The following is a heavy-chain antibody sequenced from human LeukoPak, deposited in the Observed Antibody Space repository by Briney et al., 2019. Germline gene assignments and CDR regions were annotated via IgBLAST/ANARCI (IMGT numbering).Heavy chain of an antibody. CDR3: AKDPDDFWSGSHY. Sequence: GGSLRLSCAASGFTVSSNYMSWVRQAPGKGLEWVSVIYSGGSTYYADSVKGRFTISRDNSKNTLYLQMNSLRAEDTAVYYCAKDPDDFWSGSHYWGQGTLVTVSS. CDR1: GFTVSSNY. V-gene: IGHV3-53*05. CDR2: IYSGGST. J-gene: IGHJ4*02. D-gene: IGHD3-3*01.